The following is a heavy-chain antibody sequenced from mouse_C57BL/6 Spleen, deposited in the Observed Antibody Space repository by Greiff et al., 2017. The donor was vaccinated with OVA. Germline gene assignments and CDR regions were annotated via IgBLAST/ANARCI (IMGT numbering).Heavy chain of an antibody. J-gene: IGHJ4*01. CDR2: IYPRSGNT. D-gene: IGHD2-4*01. CDR1: GYTFTSYG. CDR3: ASYDYDDAMDY. V-gene: IGHV1-81*01. Sequence: LVESGAELARPGASVKLSCKASGYTFTSYGISWVKQRTGQGLEWIGDIYPRSGNTYYNEKFKGKATLTADKSSSTAYMELRSLTSEDSAVYFCASYDYDDAMDYWGQGTSVTVSS.